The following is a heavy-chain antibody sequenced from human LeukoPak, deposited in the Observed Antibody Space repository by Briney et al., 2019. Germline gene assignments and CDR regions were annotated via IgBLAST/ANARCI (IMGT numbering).Heavy chain of an antibody. Sequence: PGGSLRLSCAASGFTFSSYTMNWVRQAPGKGLEWVSYISKSGSTTYYADSVKGRFTISRDNAKNSLYLQMNSLRAEDTAVYYCADVYSGTYSRIWGQGTMVTVSS. CDR2: ISKSGSTT. CDR3: ADVYSGTYSRI. J-gene: IGHJ3*02. D-gene: IGHD1-26*01. V-gene: IGHV3-48*04. CDR1: GFTFSSYT.